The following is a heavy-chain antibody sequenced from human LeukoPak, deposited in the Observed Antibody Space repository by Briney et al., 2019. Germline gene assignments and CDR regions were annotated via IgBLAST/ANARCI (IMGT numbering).Heavy chain of an antibody. CDR2: IRYDGSNK. Sequence: GGSLRLSCAASGFTFSSYGMHWVRQAPGKGLEWVAFIRYDGSNKYYADSVKGRFTISRDNSKNTLYLQMNSLRAEDTAVYYCAKGVRITMIVSGAGLSHFDYWGQGTLVTVSS. D-gene: IGHD3-22*01. CDR3: AKGVRITMIVSGAGLSHFDY. CDR1: GFTFSSYG. J-gene: IGHJ4*02. V-gene: IGHV3-30*02.